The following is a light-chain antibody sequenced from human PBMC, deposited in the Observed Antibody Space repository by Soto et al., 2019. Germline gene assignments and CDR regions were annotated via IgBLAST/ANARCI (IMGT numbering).Light chain of an antibody. J-gene: IGKJ2*01. CDR2: DAS. Sequence: EIVLTQSPATLSLSPGERATLSCRASQSVSSYLAWYQQKPGQAPRLLIYDASNRATGIPARFSGSGSGTDFTRTISSLEPEDFAVYYCQQRSNWAPKYTFGQGTKLEIK. V-gene: IGKV3-11*01. CDR3: QQRSNWAPKYT. CDR1: QSVSSY.